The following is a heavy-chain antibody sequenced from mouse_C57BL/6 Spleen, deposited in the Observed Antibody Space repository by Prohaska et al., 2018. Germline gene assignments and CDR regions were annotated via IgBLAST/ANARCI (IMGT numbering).Heavy chain of an antibody. J-gene: IGHJ3*01. D-gene: IGHD1-1*01. CDR3: ARKGTTVVEAFAY. V-gene: IGHV1-69*01. CDR2: IDPSDSYT. CDR1: GYTFTSYW. Sequence: QVQLQQPGAELVMPGASVKLSCKASGYTFTSYWMHWVKQRPGQGLEWIGEIDPSDSYTNYNQKFKGKATLTVDKSSSTAYMQLSSLTSEDSAVYYCARKGTTVVEAFAYWGQGTLVTVSA.